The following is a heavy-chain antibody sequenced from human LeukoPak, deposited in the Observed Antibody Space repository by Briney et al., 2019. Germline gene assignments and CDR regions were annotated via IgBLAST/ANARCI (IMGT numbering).Heavy chain of an antibody. CDR3: AREILGAYDAFDV. D-gene: IGHD7-27*01. Sequence: GGSLRLSCAASGFTFSNYAMSWVRQAPGKGLEWVAVIYYDGNNKYYADSVKGRFTISRDNSKNTLYLQMNSLRAEDTAVYYCAREILGAYDAFDVWGQGTMVTVSS. CDR1: GFTFSNYA. V-gene: IGHV3-33*08. CDR2: IYYDGNNK. J-gene: IGHJ3*01.